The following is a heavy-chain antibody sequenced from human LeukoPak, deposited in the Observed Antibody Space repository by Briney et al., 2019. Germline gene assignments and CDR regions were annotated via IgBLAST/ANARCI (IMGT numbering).Heavy chain of an antibody. CDR1: VFTLSNAC. CDR3: TTDLQAEDIVVVPADY. D-gene: IGHD2-2*01. V-gene: IGHV3-15*01. Sequence: GGGLRLSCAQSVFTLSNACISWVPAAPRKGLEWGFRILSKTDGGTTDYAAPVKGRFTISRDDSKNTLYLQMNSLKTEDTAVYYCTTDLQAEDIVVVPADYWGQGTLVTVSS. J-gene: IGHJ4*02. CDR2: ILSKTDGGTT.